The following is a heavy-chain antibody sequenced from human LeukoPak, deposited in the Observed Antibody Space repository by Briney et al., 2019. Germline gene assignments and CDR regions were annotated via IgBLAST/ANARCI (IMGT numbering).Heavy chain of an antibody. CDR2: IYYSGST. Sequence: SETLSLTCTVSGGSISSSSYYWGWTRQPPGKGLEWIGNIYYSGSTYYNPSLKSRVTISVDTSKNQFSLKLSSVTAADTAVYYCASLSRGSYTYDFDYWGQGTLVTVSS. D-gene: IGHD1-26*01. V-gene: IGHV4-39*01. J-gene: IGHJ4*02. CDR1: GGSISSSSYY. CDR3: ASLSRGSYTYDFDY.